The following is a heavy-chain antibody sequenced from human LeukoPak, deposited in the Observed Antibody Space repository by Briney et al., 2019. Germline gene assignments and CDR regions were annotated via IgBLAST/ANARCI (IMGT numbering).Heavy chain of an antibody. CDR1: GFTFSSYA. D-gene: IGHD3-10*01. CDR2: ISASGGST. J-gene: IGHJ6*03. V-gene: IGHV3-23*01. CDR3: AKNYGSGSSVKYYYYMDV. Sequence: GGSLRLSCAASGFTFSSYAMIWVRQAPKKGLEWVSVISASGGSTNYADSVKGRVTISRDNSKNTLYLQMNSLRAEDTAVYYCAKNYGSGSSVKYYYYMDVWGKGTTVTVSS.